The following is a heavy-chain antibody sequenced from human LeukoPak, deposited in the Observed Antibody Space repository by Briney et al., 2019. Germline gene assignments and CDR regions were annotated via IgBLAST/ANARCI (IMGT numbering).Heavy chain of an antibody. CDR2: ISSSSTYI. J-gene: IGHJ4*02. Sequence: GGSLRLSCAASGFNFGGYSMNWVRQAPGKGLEWVSSISSSSTYIYYADSVKGRFTISRDNAKNSLYLQMNSLRAEDTAVYYCARDRGIAVAAAFDYWGQGTLVTVSS. D-gene: IGHD6-19*01. CDR1: GFNFGGYS. V-gene: IGHV3-21*01. CDR3: ARDRGIAVAAAFDY.